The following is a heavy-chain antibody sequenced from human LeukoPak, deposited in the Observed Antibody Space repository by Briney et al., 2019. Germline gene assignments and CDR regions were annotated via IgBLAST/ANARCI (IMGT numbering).Heavy chain of an antibody. CDR3: ARHEYSGSYYGLSWFDP. CDR2: IYYSGST. Sequence: KSSETLSLTCTVSGGSISSSGYYWGWIRQPPGKGLEWIASIYYSGSTYYNPSLKSRVTISVDTSKNQLSLKLSSLTAADTAVYYCARHEYSGSYYGLSWFDPWGQGTLLTVSS. V-gene: IGHV4-39*01. CDR1: GGSISSSGYY. D-gene: IGHD1-26*01. J-gene: IGHJ5*02.